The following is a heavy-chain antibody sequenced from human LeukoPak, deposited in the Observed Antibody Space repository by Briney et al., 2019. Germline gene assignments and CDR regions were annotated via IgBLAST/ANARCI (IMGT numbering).Heavy chain of an antibody. CDR3: ARDTRS. CDR1: GYTFSDFS. V-gene: IGHV3-21*01. Sequence: PGGSLRLSCAASGYTFSDFSVNWVRQAPGKGLEWVSSISVRSNYRYYADSVRGRFTISRDDARDSLFLQMNSLRAEDTAVYFCARDTRSWGQGTLVTVSS. D-gene: IGHD2-15*01. J-gene: IGHJ4*02. CDR2: ISVRSNYR.